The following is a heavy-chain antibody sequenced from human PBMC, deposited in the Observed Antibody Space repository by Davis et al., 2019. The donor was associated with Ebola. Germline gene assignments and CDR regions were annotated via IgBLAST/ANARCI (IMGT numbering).Heavy chain of an antibody. CDR3: ARNIMSFTTFDS. CDR1: AYTFTSYA. V-gene: IGHV1-3*04. Sequence: ASLQVSCKSSAYTFTSYAIHWVRQAPGQRLEWMRWINTENGNSKYSKKSKGRVTITSDTSASTVYMELSSLSTDDTAVYFCARNIMSFTTFDSWGQGTLVTVSS. J-gene: IGHJ4*02. D-gene: IGHD3-3*01. CDR2: INTENGNS.